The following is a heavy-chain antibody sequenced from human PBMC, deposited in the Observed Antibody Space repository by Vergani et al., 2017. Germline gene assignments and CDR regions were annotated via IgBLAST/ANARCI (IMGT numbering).Heavy chain of an antibody. V-gene: IGHV3-74*01. CDR1: GFTFSSYW. Sequence: EVQLVESGGGLVQPGGSLRLSCAASGFTFSSYWMHWVRQAPGKGLVWVSRINSDGSSTSYADSVKGRFTISRDNAKNTLYLQMNSLRAEDTAVYYCAREPVYSQCSSTSCYVYYYYGMDVGGQGTTVTVSS. J-gene: IGHJ6*02. CDR2: INSDGSST. D-gene: IGHD2-2*01. CDR3: AREPVYSQCSSTSCYVYYYYGMDV.